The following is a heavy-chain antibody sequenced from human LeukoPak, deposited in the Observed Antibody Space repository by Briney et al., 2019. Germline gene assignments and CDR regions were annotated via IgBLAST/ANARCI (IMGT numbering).Heavy chain of an antibody. V-gene: IGHV4-4*07. CDR3: AAMTTVTMYSYFFDS. CDR1: GGSISTYC. CDR2: ICTSGST. Sequence: SETLSLTCTVSGGSISTYCWSWIRQPAGKGLEWIGHICTSGSTNYNPSLKSRVTMSVDTSNNEFSLKLNSVTAADTAVYYCAAMTTVTMYSYFFDSWGQGTLLTVSS. J-gene: IGHJ4*02. D-gene: IGHD4-17*01.